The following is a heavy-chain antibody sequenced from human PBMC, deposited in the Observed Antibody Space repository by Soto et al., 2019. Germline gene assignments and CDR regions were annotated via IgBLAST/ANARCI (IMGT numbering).Heavy chain of an antibody. V-gene: IGHV1-2*04. CDR1: GYTFTGYY. CDR3: ARESDSGSSGDDACDI. J-gene: IGHJ3*02. Sequence: ASVKVSCKASGYTFTGYYMHWVRQAPGQGLEWMGWINPNSGGTNYAQKFQGWVTMTRDTSISTAYMELSRLRSDDTAVYYCARESDSGSSGDDACDIWGQGTMVTGSS. D-gene: IGHD1-26*01. CDR2: INPNSGGT.